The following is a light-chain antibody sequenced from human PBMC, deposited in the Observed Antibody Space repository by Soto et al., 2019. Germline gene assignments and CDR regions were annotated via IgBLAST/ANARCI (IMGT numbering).Light chain of an antibody. CDR3: SSYTNSIAV. CDR1: RNDIGTYTY. Sequence: QSGLPQPASVSGSPGQSITISCTGTRNDIGTYTYVSWYQHHPGKAPKLLIYEVSDRPSGVSNRFSGSKSGNTASLTISGLKAEDEADYYCSSYTNSIAVFGGGTKVTVL. V-gene: IGLV2-14*01. CDR2: EVS. J-gene: IGLJ3*02.